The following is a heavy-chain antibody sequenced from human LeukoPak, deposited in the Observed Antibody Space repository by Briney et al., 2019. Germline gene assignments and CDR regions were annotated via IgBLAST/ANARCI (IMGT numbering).Heavy chain of an antibody. D-gene: IGHD6-19*01. J-gene: IGHJ6*04. V-gene: IGHV3-21*01. CDR2: ISSSSSYI. CDR3: ARDILGSVAVAGTDV. Sequence: GGSLRLSCAASGFTFSSYSMNWVRQAPGKGLEWVSSISSSSSYIYYADSEKGRFTISRDNAKNSLYLQMNSLRAEDTPVYYCARDILGSVAVAGTDVWGKGTTVTVSS. CDR1: GFTFSSYS.